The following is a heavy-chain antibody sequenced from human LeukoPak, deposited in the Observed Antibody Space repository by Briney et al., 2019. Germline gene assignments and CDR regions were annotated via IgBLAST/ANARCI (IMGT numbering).Heavy chain of an antibody. V-gene: IGHV3-74*01. CDR1: GFTFSSYW. J-gene: IGHJ3*02. Sequence: GGSLRLSCAASGFTFSSYWMHWVRQAPGKGLVWVSRINSDGSSTSYADSVKGRFTISRDNAKNTLYLQMNSLRAEDTAVYYCARAGGITMIGTSGDDAFDIWGQGTMVTVSS. D-gene: IGHD3-22*01. CDR2: INSDGSST. CDR3: ARAGGITMIGTSGDDAFDI.